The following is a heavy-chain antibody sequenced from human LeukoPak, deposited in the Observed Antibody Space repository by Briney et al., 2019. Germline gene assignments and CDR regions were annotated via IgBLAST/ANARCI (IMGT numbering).Heavy chain of an antibody. Sequence: ASVKVSCKASGYTFTSYGISWVRQAPGQGFEWMGWISAYNGNTNYAQKLQGRVTMTTDTSTSTAYMELRSLRSDDTAVYYCARDPVVTMVRGVSLRWFDPWGQGTLVTVSS. CDR3: ARDPVVTMVRGVSLRWFDP. CDR1: GYTFTSYG. CDR2: ISAYNGNT. V-gene: IGHV1-18*01. J-gene: IGHJ5*02. D-gene: IGHD3-10*01.